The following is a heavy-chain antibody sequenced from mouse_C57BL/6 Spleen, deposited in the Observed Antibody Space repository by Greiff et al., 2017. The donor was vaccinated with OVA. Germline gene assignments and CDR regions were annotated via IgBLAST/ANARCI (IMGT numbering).Heavy chain of an antibody. D-gene: IGHD1-1*01. J-gene: IGHJ2*01. CDR2: IYPGDGDT. CDR1: GYAFSSSW. V-gene: IGHV1-82*01. CDR3: ARDYYGSSSHYFDY. Sequence: QVQLQQSGPELVKPGASVKISCKASGYAFSSSWMNWVKQRPGQGLEWIGRIYPGDGDTNYNGKFKGKATLTADKSSSTAYMQLSSLTSEASAVYFCARDYYGSSSHYFDYWGQGTTLTVSS.